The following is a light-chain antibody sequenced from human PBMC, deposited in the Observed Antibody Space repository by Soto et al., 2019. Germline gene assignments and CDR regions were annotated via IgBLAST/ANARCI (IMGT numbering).Light chain of an antibody. Sequence: DIQMTQSPSSLSASVGDRVTITCRASQGFSSWLAWYQQKPGKAPKFLIYAASSLQSGVPSRLSGSGSATDLTLSISSLQPEDFETFYCQQGNGFVLTFGPGHKVDIK. CDR3: QQGNGFVLT. V-gene: IGKV1-12*01. J-gene: IGKJ3*01. CDR2: AAS. CDR1: QGFSSW.